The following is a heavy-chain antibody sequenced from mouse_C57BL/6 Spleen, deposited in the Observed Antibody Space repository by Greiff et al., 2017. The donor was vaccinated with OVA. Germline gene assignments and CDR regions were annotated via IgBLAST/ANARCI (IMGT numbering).Heavy chain of an antibody. D-gene: IGHD2-3*01. V-gene: IGHV1-76*01. CDR2: IYPGGGNT. CDR1: GYTFTDYY. J-gene: IGHJ4*01. Sequence: VQLQQSGAELVRPGASVKLSCKASGYTFTDYYINWVKQRPGQGLEWIARIYPGGGNTYYNEKFKGKATLTAEKSSSTAYMQLSSLTSEDSAVYFCATLYDGYWGQGTSVTVSS. CDR3: ATLYDGY.